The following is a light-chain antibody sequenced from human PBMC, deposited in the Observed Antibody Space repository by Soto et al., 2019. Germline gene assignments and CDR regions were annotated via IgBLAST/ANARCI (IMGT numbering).Light chain of an antibody. V-gene: IGLV2-23*02. CDR2: EVT. CDR3: SSYGGSTTFYV. CDR1: SSDVGSYNL. J-gene: IGLJ1*01. Sequence: QSALTQPASVSGSPGQSITISCTGSSSDVGSYNLVSWYQQHPGKAPKLMIYEVTKRPSGVSNRSSGSKSGNTASLSISGLQAEDEADYYCSSYGGSTTFYVFGTGTKVTVL.